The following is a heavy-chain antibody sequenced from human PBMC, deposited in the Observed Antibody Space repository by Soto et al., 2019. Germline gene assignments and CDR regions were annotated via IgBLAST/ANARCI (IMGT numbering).Heavy chain of an antibody. J-gene: IGHJ6*02. CDR2: ISYDGSNK. D-gene: IGHD6-19*01. CDR3: AKDEYSSFWLGETQNYCYGMDV. CDR1: GFTFSSDG. Sequence: QVQLVESGGGVVQPGRSLRLSCAASGFTFSSDGMHWFRQAPGKGLEWVAVISYDGSNKYYADSVKGRFTISRDNSKNTLYMQLNSLRVEDTAVYYCAKDEYSSFWLGETQNYCYGMDVWGPGNTVTVSS. V-gene: IGHV3-30*18.